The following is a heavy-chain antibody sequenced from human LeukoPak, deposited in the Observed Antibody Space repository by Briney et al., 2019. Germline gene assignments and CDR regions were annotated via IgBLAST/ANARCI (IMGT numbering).Heavy chain of an antibody. CDR2: IYYSGST. Sequence: SETLSLTCTVSGGSISSSSYYWGWIRQPPGKGLEWIGSIYYSGSTYYNPSLKSRVTISVDTSKNQFSLKLSSVTAADTAVYYCARNRVSCDYWGQGTLVTVSS. V-gene: IGHV4-39*07. CDR3: ARNRVSCDY. J-gene: IGHJ4*02. CDR1: GGSISSSSYY. D-gene: IGHD2-15*01.